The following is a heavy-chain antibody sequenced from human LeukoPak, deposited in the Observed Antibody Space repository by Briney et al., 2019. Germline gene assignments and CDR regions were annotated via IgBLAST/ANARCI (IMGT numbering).Heavy chain of an antibody. Sequence: NPSETLSLTCTVSGGSISRYYWSWIRQPAGKGLEWIGRIYTSGSTNYNPSLKSRVTMSVDTSKNQFSLKLSSVTAADTAVYYCARVGEWLFSNWFDPWGQGTLVTVSS. CDR1: GGSISRYY. J-gene: IGHJ5*02. D-gene: IGHD3-3*01. CDR2: IYTSGST. CDR3: ARVGEWLFSNWFDP. V-gene: IGHV4-4*07.